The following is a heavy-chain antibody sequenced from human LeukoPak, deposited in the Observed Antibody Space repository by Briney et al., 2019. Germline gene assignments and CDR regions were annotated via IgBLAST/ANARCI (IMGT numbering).Heavy chain of an antibody. CDR1: GFTFSNHA. V-gene: IGHV3-21*01. CDR3: ARASTLRTGDAH. CDR2: ISSGRTYI. Sequence: GGSLRLSCAASGFTFSNHAMSWVRQAPGKGLQWVSSISSGRTYIYYADSVKGRFTISRDNAQNSLYLQMNSLRAEDTAVYYCARASTLRTGDAHWGQGTLVTVSS. J-gene: IGHJ4*02. D-gene: IGHD7-27*01.